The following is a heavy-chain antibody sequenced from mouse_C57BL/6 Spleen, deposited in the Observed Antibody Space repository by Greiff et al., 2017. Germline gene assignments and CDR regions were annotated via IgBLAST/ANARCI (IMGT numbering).Heavy chain of an antibody. CDR1: GYTFTSYW. Sequence: VQLQQPGAELVKPGASVKLSCKASGYTFTSYWMHWVKQRPGQGLEWIGMIHPNSGSTNYNEKFKSKATLTVDKSSSTAYMQLSSLTSEDSAVYYCARREDYDWYFDVWGTGTTVTVSS. D-gene: IGHD2-4*01. CDR3: ARREDYDWYFDV. CDR2: IHPNSGST. V-gene: IGHV1-64*01. J-gene: IGHJ1*03.